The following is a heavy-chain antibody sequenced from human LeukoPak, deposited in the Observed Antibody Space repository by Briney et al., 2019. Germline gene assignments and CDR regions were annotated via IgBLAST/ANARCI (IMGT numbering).Heavy chain of an antibody. CDR2: IYYSGST. D-gene: IGHD1-26*01. V-gene: IGHV4-59*11. CDR1: GGSISSHY. Sequence: SETLSLTCTVSGGSISSHYWSWIRQPPEKGLEWIGYIYYSGSTNYNPSLKSRVTISVDTSKNQFSLKLSSVTAADTAVYYCARYKQWELPYYFDYWGQGTLVTVSS. J-gene: IGHJ4*02. CDR3: ARYKQWELPYYFDY.